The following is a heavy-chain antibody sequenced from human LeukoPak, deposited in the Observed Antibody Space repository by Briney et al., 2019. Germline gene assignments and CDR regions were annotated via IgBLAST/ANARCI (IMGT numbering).Heavy chain of an antibody. CDR1: GGSFSGYY. CDR2: INDSGGT. V-gene: IGHV4-34*01. CDR3: ARRITIIYYMDL. D-gene: IGHD5-24*01. Sequence: SETLSLTCAVYGGSFSGYYWTWIRQFPGKGLEWIGEINDSGGTNYSPSLKSRVTISVATSKNQFSLKLSSVTAADTAVYYCARRITIIYYMDLWGNGTTVIVSS. J-gene: IGHJ6*03.